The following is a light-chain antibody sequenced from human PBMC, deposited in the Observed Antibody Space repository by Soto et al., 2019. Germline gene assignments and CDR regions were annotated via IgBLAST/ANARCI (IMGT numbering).Light chain of an antibody. CDR3: AAWDVSLNGVV. CDR2: SNN. Sequence: QSGLTQPPSASGTPGQRVTISCSGSSSNIGSNTVNWYQQLPGTAPKLLIYSNNQRPSGVPDRFSGSKSGTSASLAISGLQSEDEADYYCAAWDVSLNGVVFGGGTKVTVL. CDR1: SSNIGSNT. V-gene: IGLV1-44*01. J-gene: IGLJ2*01.